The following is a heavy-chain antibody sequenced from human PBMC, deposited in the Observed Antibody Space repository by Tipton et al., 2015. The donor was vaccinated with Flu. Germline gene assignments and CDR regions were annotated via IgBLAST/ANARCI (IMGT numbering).Heavy chain of an antibody. Sequence: TLSLTCTVSGYSISSGYYWGWIRQPPGKGLEWIGSIYYSGSTYYNPSLKSRVTISVDTSKNQFSLKLSSVTAADTAVYYCARDDYCSGGSCPVGAFDIWGQGTMVTVSS. CDR1: GYSISSGYY. D-gene: IGHD2-15*01. J-gene: IGHJ3*02. CDR3: ARDDYCSGGSCPVGAFDI. CDR2: IYYSGST. V-gene: IGHV4-38-2*02.